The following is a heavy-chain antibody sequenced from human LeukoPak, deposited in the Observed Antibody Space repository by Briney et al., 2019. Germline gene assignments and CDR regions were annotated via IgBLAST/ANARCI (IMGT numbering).Heavy chain of an antibody. V-gene: IGHV1-69*04. CDR1: GGTFSSYA. CDR3: ASDGRFLEWLDNWFDP. D-gene: IGHD3-3*01. Sequence: VASVKVSCKASGGTFSSYAISWVRQAPGQGLEWMGRIIPILGIANYPQKFQGRVTITADKSTSTAYMELSSLRSEDTAVYYCASDGRFLEWLDNWFDPWGQGTLVTVSS. CDR2: IIPILGIA. J-gene: IGHJ5*02.